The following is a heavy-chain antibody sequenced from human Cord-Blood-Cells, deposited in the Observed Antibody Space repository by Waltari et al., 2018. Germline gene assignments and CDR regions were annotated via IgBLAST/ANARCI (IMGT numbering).Heavy chain of an antibody. CDR3: ARECWGDRKAFDI. Sequence: EVQLVESGGGLVQPGGSLRLSCAASGFTFSSYSMNWVRQAPGKGLEWVSYISSSSSTIYYADSVKCRFTISRDNAKNSLYLQMNSLRDEDTAVYYCARECWGDRKAFDIWGQGTMVTVSS. V-gene: IGHV3-48*02. J-gene: IGHJ3*02. CDR1: GFTFSSYS. CDR2: ISSSSSTI. D-gene: IGHD3-16*01.